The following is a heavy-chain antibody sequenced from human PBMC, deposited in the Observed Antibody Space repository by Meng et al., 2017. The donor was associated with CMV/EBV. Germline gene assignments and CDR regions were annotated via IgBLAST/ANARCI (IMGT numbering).Heavy chain of an antibody. V-gene: IGHV4-34*01. Sequence: SETLSLTCAVYGGSFSGYYWSWIRQPPGKGLEWIGKINHSGSTNYNPSLKSRVTISVDTSKNQFSLKLSSVTAADTAVYYCARGLTTVNTYYFDYWGQGTLVTVSS. D-gene: IGHD4-17*01. CDR3: ARGLTTVNTYYFDY. CDR2: INHSGST. CDR1: GGSFSGYY. J-gene: IGHJ4*02.